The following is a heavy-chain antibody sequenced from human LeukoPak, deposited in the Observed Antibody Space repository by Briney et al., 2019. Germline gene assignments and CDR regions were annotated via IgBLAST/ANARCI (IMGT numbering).Heavy chain of an antibody. V-gene: IGHV4-39*01. J-gene: IGHJ6*02. CDR3: ARHFSRGWTYHYGMDV. CDR2: VYHSGDT. D-gene: IGHD6-19*01. Sequence: PSDTLSHLYAVTGGSISTDSYYSRSIRRPPEKAPEWIASVYHSGDTYYSSSLKSRVTISVDTSKNQFSLKLTSVTAADTAVYYCARHFSRGWTYHYGMDVWGQGTTVTVSS. CDR1: GGSISTDSYY.